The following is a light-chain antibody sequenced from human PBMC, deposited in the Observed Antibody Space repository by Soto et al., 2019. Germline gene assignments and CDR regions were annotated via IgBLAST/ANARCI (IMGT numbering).Light chain of an antibody. CDR3: SSYTSQNTRV. CDR1: SSDVGGYNH. V-gene: IGLV2-14*01. Sequence: QSALTQPASVSGSPGQSITISCTGTSSDVGGYNHVSWYQQHPGKAPKLMICEVTNRPSGVSSRVSGSKSGNTASLTISGLQAEDEADYFCSSYTSQNTRVFGGGTKLTVL. J-gene: IGLJ3*02. CDR2: EVT.